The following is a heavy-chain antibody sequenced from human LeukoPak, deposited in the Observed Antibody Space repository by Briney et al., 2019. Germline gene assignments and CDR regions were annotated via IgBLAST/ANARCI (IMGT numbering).Heavy chain of an antibody. CDR2: INPMSGRT. V-gene: IGHV1-2*02. CDR3: ARADFVDAGPYLIGP. J-gene: IGHJ5*02. CDR1: GYSFTDYY. Sequence: RASVKVSCKTSGYSFTDYYIHWVRQAPGQGLEWMGWINPMSGRTSSARKFQDRVTMTRDPSISTVYMDMAWLTSDDTAIYFCARADFVDAGPYLIGPWGQGTLVTVSS. D-gene: IGHD3-3*01.